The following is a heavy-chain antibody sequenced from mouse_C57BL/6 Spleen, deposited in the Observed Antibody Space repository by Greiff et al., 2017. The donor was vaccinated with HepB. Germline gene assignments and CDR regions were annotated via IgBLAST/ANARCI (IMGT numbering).Heavy chain of an antibody. D-gene: IGHD3-1*01. Sequence: VQLQQPGAELVKPGASVKLSCKASGYTFTSYWMQWVKQRPGQGLEWIGEIDPSDSYTNYNQKFKGKATLTVDTSSSTAYMQLSSLTSEDSAVYYCARRGPGGYWGQGTTLTVSS. CDR2: IDPSDSYT. CDR1: GYTFTSYW. V-gene: IGHV1-50*01. J-gene: IGHJ2*01. CDR3: ARRGPGGY.